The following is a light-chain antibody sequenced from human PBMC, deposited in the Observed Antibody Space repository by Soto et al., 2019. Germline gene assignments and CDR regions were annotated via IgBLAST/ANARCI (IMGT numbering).Light chain of an antibody. J-gene: IGKJ1*01. V-gene: IGKV3-15*01. CDR3: QQYAYWWA. CDR1: QNIENH. CDR2: GAS. Sequence: EIVVTKSPATLSVSPGERATLSCRASQNIENHLAWYQQTPGQAPRLLIHGASTRATGIPTRFSGSGSGTEFTLTISSLQSEDFAVYYCQQYAYWWAFGQGTKVDIK.